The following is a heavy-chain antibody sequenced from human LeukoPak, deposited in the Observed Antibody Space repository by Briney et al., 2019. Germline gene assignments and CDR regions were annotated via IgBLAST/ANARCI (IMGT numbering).Heavy chain of an antibody. CDR2: IRSKVYGGTT. CDR1: GFTFGDYA. D-gene: IGHD1-26*01. J-gene: IGHJ3*02. V-gene: IGHV3-49*05. CDR3: TRPPRAVGAPGAFDI. Sequence: KPGRSLRLSCTASGFTFGDYAMSWFRQAPGKGLEWVGFIRSKVYGGTTEYAASVKGRFTISRDDSKSIAYLQMNSLKTEDTAVYYCTRPPRAVGAPGAFDIWGQGTMVTVSS.